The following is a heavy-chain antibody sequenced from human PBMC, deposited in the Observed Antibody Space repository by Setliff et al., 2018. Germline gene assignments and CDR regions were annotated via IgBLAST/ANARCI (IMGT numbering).Heavy chain of an antibody. D-gene: IGHD3-22*01. CDR3: ARLRYYDSSGYYYFDY. J-gene: IGHJ4*02. CDR1: GYSFTSYW. V-gene: IGHV5-51*01. CDR2: IYPGDSDT. Sequence: PGESLKISCKGSGYSFTSYWIGWVRQMPGKGLEWMGIIYPGDSDTRYSPSFQGQVTISADKSISTAYLQWSSLKASDTAMYYCARLRYYDSSGYYYFDYWGQGTLVTVSS.